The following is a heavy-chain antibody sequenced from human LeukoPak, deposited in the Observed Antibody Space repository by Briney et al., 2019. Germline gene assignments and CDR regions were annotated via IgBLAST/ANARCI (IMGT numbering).Heavy chain of an antibody. J-gene: IGHJ4*02. CDR1: GGTFSSYA. CDR2: IIPIFGTA. Sequence: SVKVSCKASGGTFSSYAISWVRQAPGQGLGWMGEIIPIFGTANYAQKFQGRVTITADKSTSTAYMELSSLRSEDTAVYYCARVGIGYCSGGSCYYFDYWGQGTLVTVSS. V-gene: IGHV1-69*06. D-gene: IGHD2-15*01. CDR3: ARVGIGYCSGGSCYYFDY.